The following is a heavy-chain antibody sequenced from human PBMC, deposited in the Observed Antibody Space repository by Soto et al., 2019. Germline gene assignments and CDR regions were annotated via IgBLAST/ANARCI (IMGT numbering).Heavy chain of an antibody. CDR2: INTYNGNT. CDR3: ARTDGMDV. J-gene: IGHJ6*02. V-gene: IGHV1-18*01. Sequence: ASVKVSCKASGYTFTRYGIGWARQAPGQGLEWMGWINTYNGNTNYAQKFQGRVTITADESTSTAYMELSSLRSEDTAVYYCARTDGMDVWGQGTTVTVSS. CDR1: GYTFTRYG.